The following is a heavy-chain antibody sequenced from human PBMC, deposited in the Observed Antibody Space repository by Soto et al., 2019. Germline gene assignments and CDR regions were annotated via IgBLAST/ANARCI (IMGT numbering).Heavy chain of an antibody. CDR1: GGSISSYH. V-gene: IGHV4-4*07. D-gene: IGHD1-7*01. J-gene: IGHJ4*02. Sequence: SETLSLTCSVSGGSISSYHWSWIRQPAGKGLEWIGRMYSTGNTNYKPSLKSRVTVSIDTSKNQFFLRLNSVTAADSAVYYCAREFGDNWNYEAYWGQGT. CDR3: AREFGDNWNYEAY. CDR2: MYSTGNT.